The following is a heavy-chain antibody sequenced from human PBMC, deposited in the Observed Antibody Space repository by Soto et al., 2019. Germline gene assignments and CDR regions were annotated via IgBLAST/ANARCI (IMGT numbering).Heavy chain of an antibody. J-gene: IGHJ4*02. CDR3: TTAYYYGSGKVY. CDR2: IKSKTDGGTT. V-gene: IGHV3-15*01. Sequence: EVQLVESGGGLVKPGGSLRLSCAASGFTFSNAWMSWVRQAPGKGLEWVGRIKSKTDGGTTDYAAPVKGRFTISREDSKNTLYLQMNSLKTEDTAVYYCTTAYYYGSGKVYWGQGTLVTVSS. CDR1: GFTFSNAW. D-gene: IGHD3-10*01.